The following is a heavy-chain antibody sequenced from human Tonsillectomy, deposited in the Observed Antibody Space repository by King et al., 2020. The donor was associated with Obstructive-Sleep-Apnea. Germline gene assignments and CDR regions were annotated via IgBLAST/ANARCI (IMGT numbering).Heavy chain of an antibody. D-gene: IGHD3-22*01. CDR3: AKDPTYYYDSSGYYGVDY. V-gene: IGHV3-30*02. CDR2: IRYDGSNK. J-gene: IGHJ4*02. CDR1: GFTFSSYG. Sequence: QLVQSGGGVVQPGRSLRLSCAASGFTFSSYGMHWVRQAPGKGLEWVAFIRYDGSNKYYADSVKGRFTISRDNSKNTLYLQMNSLRAEDTAVYYCAKDPTYYYDSSGYYGVDYWGQGTLVTVSS.